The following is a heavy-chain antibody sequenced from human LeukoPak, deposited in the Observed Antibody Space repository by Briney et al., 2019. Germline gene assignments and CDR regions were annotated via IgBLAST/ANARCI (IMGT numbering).Heavy chain of an antibody. CDR3: ARDGARITIFGLVNRIYY. J-gene: IGHJ4*02. V-gene: IGHV1-2*06. Sequence: GASVKVSCKASGYTFTSYYMHWVRQAPGQGLEWMGRINPNSGGTNYAQKFQGRVTMTRDTPINTAYMELSRLRSHDTPVYYCARDGARITIFGLVNRIYYGGQGTLVTVSS. D-gene: IGHD3-3*01. CDR2: INPNSGGT. CDR1: GYTFTSYY.